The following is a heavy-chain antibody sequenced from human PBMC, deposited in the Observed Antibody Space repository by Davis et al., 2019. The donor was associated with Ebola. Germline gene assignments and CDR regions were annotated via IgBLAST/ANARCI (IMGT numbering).Heavy chain of an antibody. Sequence: PGGSLRLSCAASGFTFSNYAMSWVRQAPGGGLEWVSGISASGAAIKSAASVGGRFSISRDDSKSTLYLQMDSLRVEDTAVFYCAEGGTNNFLGANWGQGTLVTVSS. V-gene: IGHV3-23*01. CDR2: ISASGAAI. CDR3: AEGGTNNFLGAN. D-gene: IGHD2-8*01. CDR1: GFTFSNYA. J-gene: IGHJ4*02.